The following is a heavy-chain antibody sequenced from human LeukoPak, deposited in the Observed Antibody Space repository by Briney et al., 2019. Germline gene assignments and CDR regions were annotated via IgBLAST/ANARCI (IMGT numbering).Heavy chain of an antibody. CDR3: ARVPSVH. J-gene: IGHJ4*02. CDR1: GFTFSSYA. V-gene: IGHV4-34*01. CDR2: INHSGST. Sequence: PGGSLRLSCAASGFTFSSYAMSWIRQPPGKGLEWIGEINHSGSTNYNPSLKSRVTISVDTSKNQFSLKLSSVTAADTAVYYCARVPSVHWGQGTLVTVSS.